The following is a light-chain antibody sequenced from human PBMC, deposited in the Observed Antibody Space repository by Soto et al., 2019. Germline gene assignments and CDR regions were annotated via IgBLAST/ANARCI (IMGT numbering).Light chain of an antibody. J-gene: IGLJ3*02. Sequence: SYELTQPPSVFVAPGQTARVTCSGDTLTKQYAYWYQQKPGQAPVLLIFKDTERRSGIPERFSGSSSGETVTLTISGVQAEDEADYYCQSADGSGTWVFGGGTKVTVL. V-gene: IGLV3-25*03. CDR2: KDT. CDR3: QSADGSGTWV. CDR1: TLTKQY.